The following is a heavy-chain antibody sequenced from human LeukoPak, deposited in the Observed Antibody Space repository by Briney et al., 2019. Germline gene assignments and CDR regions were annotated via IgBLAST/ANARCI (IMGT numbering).Heavy chain of an antibody. CDR2: IKEDESAK. D-gene: IGHD1-26*01. J-gene: IGHJ4*02. CDR1: GFTFRSYW. Sequence: PGGSLRLSCAASGFTFRSYWMAWVRQAPGKGLEWVANIKEDESAKHQADSVKGRFTISRDNAQNSVYLQMSSLRGEDTAVYSCARDVGGSLDYWGQGTLVTVSS. V-gene: IGHV3-7*01. CDR3: ARDVGGSLDY.